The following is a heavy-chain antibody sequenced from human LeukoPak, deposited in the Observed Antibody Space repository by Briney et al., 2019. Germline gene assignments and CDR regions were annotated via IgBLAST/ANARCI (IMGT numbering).Heavy chain of an antibody. J-gene: IGHJ4*02. D-gene: IGHD4-11*01. Sequence: PSETLSLTCTVSGGSISGGYWSWIRQPPGRGLEWIGYVYTSGSTNYNPSLKNRVTISVDTSKSQFALKLSSVTAAATAVYYCAKSYFDYSTYYSYYFNLGGQGALVTVSS. CDR1: GGSISGGY. V-gene: IGHV4-4*09. CDR3: AKSYFDYSTYYSYYFNL. CDR2: VYTSGST.